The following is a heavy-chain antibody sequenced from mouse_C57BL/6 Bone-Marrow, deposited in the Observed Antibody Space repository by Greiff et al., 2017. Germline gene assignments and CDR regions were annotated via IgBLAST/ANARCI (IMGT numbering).Heavy chain of an antibody. J-gene: IGHJ3*01. CDR3: ARERSGSCVAY. CDR1: GYTFTSYW. V-gene: IGHV1-64*01. D-gene: IGHD3-1*01. CDR2: IHPNSGST. Sequence: QVQLQQPGAELVKPGASVKLSCKASGYTFTSYWMHWVKQRPGQGLEWIGMIHPNSGSTNYNEKFKSKATLTVDTSSSTAYMQLSSLTSEDSAVYYCARERSGSCVAYWGQGTLVTVTA.